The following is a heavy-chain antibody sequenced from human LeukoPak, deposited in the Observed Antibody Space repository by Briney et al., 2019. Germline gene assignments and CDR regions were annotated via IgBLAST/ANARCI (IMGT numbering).Heavy chain of an antibody. Sequence: SETLSLTCTVSGGSISSSDDYWGWIRQPPGKGLEWIGSIYYSVTTYYNPSLKSRVTISVDTSKNQFSLKLSSVTAADTAVYFCARGFRGDNFDYWGQGTLVTVSS. D-gene: IGHD7-27*01. J-gene: IGHJ4*02. CDR2: IYYSVTT. CDR3: ARGFRGDNFDY. V-gene: IGHV4-39*07. CDR1: GGSISSSDDY.